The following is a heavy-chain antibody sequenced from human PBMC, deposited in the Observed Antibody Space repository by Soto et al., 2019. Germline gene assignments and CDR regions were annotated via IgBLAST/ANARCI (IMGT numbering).Heavy chain of an antibody. Sequence: PGGSLSLTCTVSGFSFGGSYIHWIRQPPGKGLEWLSYSSTGSRYPAYADSVKGRFTISRDNAKRSLYLQMMSLTAEDTAIYYCVRGGGGGLFDPWGQGTMVTVSS. V-gene: IGHV3-11*06. D-gene: IGHD2-15*01. CDR3: VRGGGGGLFDP. CDR2: SSTGSRYP. CDR1: GFSFGGSY. J-gene: IGHJ5*02.